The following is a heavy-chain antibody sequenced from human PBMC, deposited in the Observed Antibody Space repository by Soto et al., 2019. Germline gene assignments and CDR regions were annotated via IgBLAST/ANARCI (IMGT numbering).Heavy chain of an antibody. D-gene: IGHD6-6*01. J-gene: IGHJ5*02. CDR1: GYTFTGYY. V-gene: IGHV1-2*04. CDR3: ARGGGSSSSFFWFDP. CDR2: INPNSGGT. Sequence: PSVQVSCKASGYTFTGYYMHWVRQAPGQGLEWMGWINPNSGGTNYAQKFQGWVTMTRDTSISTAYMELSRLRSDDTAVYYCARGGGSSSSFFWFDPWGQGTLVTVSS.